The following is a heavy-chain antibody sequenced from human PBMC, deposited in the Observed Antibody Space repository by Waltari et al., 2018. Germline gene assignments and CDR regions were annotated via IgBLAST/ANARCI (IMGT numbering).Heavy chain of an antibody. CDR1: GYTLTELS. D-gene: IGHD6-19*01. CDR2: FDPEDGEP. Sequence: QVQLVQSGAEVKKPGASVKVSCKVSGYTLTELSIHWVRQAPGKGLEWIVGFDPEDGEPIYAQKFQGRVTMTEDTSTDTAYMEMSSLRSEETAVYYCATDPIAVAGTAQGYWGQGTLVTVSS. V-gene: IGHV1-24*01. CDR3: ATDPIAVAGTAQGY. J-gene: IGHJ4*02.